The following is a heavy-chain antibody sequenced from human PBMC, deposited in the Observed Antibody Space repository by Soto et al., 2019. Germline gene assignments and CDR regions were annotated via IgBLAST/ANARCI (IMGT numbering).Heavy chain of an antibody. CDR2: IYSGGGT. Sequence: PGGSLRLSCAASGFTVSSNYMSWVRQAPGKGLEWVSVIYSGGGTYYADSVKGRFTISRHNSKNTLCLQMNSLRAEDTAVYYCILAPPLLNMDVWGKATTVTVSS. J-gene: IGHJ6*03. V-gene: IGHV3-53*04. CDR3: ILAPPLLNMDV. D-gene: IGHD3-3*01. CDR1: GFTVSSNY.